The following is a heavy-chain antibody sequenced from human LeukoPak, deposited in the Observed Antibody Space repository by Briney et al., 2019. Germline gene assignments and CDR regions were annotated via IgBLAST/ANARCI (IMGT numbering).Heavy chain of an antibody. J-gene: IGHJ4*02. CDR1: GGSILTTNW. CDR2: VHLSGAS. Sequence: PSGTLSLTCAVSGGSILTTNWWSWVRQPHGKGLEWIGEVHLSGASNYNPSLKSRVNMSIDKSKNQLSLELTSVTAADTAVYYCARASQNDYGDFWGQGTLVTVSS. V-gene: IGHV4-4*02. CDR3: ARASQNDYGDF.